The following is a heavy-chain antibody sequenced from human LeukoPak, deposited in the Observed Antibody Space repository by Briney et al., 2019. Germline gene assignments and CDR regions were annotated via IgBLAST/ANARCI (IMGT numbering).Heavy chain of an antibody. V-gene: IGHV3-23*01. CDR2: ITPSGDRT. CDR1: GHIFSTYP. Sequence: GGSLTLSCTASGHIFSTYPMRWVRHAPGKGLQWVTAITPSGDRTFYADSEKGRFTMFRDNSKNTLYLQMNSLTAGDTAPYYCAKHQIDSGGYSGGFDDWGQGALVTVSP. J-gene: IGHJ4*02. D-gene: IGHD3-22*01. CDR3: AKHQIDSGGYSGGFDD.